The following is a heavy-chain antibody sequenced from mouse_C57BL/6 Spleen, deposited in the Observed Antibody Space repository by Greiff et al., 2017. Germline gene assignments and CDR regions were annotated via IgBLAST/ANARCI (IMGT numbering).Heavy chain of an antibody. D-gene: IGHD1-1*01. CDR1: GYAFTSYW. J-gene: IGHJ2*01. V-gene: IGHV1-80*01. Sequence: VQLQQSGAELVKPGASVKISCKASGYAFTSYWMNWVKQRPGKGLEWIGQIYPGDGGTNYNGKFKGKATLTADKSSSTAYMQLSSLTSEDSAVYVCAGGTAVVAKDYWGQGTPLTVSS. CDR2: IYPGDGGT. CDR3: AGGTAVVAKDY.